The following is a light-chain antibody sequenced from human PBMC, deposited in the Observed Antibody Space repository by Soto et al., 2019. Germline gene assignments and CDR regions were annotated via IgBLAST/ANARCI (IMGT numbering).Light chain of an antibody. CDR1: SSDVGAYTY. Sequence: QSVLAQPRSVSGSPGQSVTISCTGTSSDVGAYTYVSWYQQHPGKAPKLMIYDVNKRPSGIPDRFSGFKSGNTASLTISGFQVEDEADYYCCSYAGSYTYVFGTGTKVTVL. V-gene: IGLV2-11*01. CDR2: DVN. J-gene: IGLJ1*01. CDR3: CSYAGSYTYV.